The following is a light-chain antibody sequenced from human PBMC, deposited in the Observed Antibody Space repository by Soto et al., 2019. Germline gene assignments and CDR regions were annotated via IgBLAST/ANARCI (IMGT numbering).Light chain of an antibody. CDR2: NVQ. CDR1: SSDFGTYDY. Sequence: QSALIQPPSVSGSPGQSVTISCTGTSSDFGTYDYVSWYRQHPGTVPKPMIYNVQTRPSGVPDRFSGSKSGNTASMTISGLQAEDEADCYYCSYTSSATSWVFGGGTKLTVL. J-gene: IGLJ3*02. V-gene: IGLV2-18*02. CDR3: CSYTSSATSWV.